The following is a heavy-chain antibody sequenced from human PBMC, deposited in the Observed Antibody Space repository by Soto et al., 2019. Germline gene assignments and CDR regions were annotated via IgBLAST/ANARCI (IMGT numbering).Heavy chain of an antibody. CDR2: VYYRGRS. CDR1: GGSVSNSNYY. J-gene: IGHJ4*02. CDR3: VSQRTSVLTQAYFDY. V-gene: IGHV4-39*01. D-gene: IGHD2-8*01. Sequence: PSETLSLTCAVSGGSVSNSNYYWFWIRHSPGKGLEWIGSVYYRGRSYSKSSVKSRVTISVDTSKNQFSLNLNSVTASDTAVYYCVSQRTSVLTQAYFDYWGPGALVTVS.